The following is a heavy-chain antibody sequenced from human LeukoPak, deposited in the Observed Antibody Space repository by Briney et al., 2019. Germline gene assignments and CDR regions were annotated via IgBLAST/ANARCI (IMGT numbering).Heavy chain of an antibody. CDR3: AKDISSGDGSGSYFFDY. V-gene: IGHV3-9*01. D-gene: IGHD3-10*01. Sequence: PGGSLRLSCAASGFTFDDYAMHWVRQAPGKGLEWVSGISWNSGSIGYADSVKGRFTISRDNAKNSLYLQMNSLRAEDTALYYCAKDISSGDGSGSYFFDYWGQGTLVTVSS. CDR2: ISWNSGSI. J-gene: IGHJ4*02. CDR1: GFTFDDYA.